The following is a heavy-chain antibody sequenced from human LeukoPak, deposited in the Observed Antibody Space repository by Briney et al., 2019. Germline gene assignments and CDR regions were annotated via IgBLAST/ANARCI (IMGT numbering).Heavy chain of an antibody. J-gene: IGHJ3*02. CDR1: GGTFSSYA. Sequence: ASVKVSCKASGGTFSSYAISWVRQAPGQGLEWMGRIIPILGIANYAQKFQGRVTITADKSTSTAYMELSSLRAEDTAVYYCARDLARGVRGYCSGGSCYHDAFDIWGQGTMVTVSS. CDR2: IIPILGIA. CDR3: ARDLARGVRGYCSGGSCYHDAFDI. V-gene: IGHV1-69*04. D-gene: IGHD2-15*01.